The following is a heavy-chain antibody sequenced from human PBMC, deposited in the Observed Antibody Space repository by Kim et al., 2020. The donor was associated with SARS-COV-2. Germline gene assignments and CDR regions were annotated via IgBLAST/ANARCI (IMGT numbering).Heavy chain of an antibody. CDR2: INQDASEK. D-gene: IGHD6-13*01. Sequence: GGSLRLSCAASGFTFGSYWMNWVRQAPGKGLEWVANINQDASEKYYVDSVKGRFTISRDNTKNSLSLQMNSLRAEDTGLYYCARDGVAAGIYFDNWGQGTLVTVSS. CDR3: ARDGVAAGIYFDN. V-gene: IGHV3-7*01. CDR1: GFTFGSYW. J-gene: IGHJ4*02.